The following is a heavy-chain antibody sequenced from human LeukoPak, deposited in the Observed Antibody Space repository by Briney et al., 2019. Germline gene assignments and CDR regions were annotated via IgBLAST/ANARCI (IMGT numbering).Heavy chain of an antibody. D-gene: IGHD5-24*01. Sequence: PSGGSLRLSCAASGFTFSSYWMTWVRQAPGKGLEWVANINKAGSEKYYVDSVKGRFTISRDNAKNSLYLQMNSLRAEDTAVYYCARDGIGNGYNLVDWGQGTLVTVSS. CDR1: GFTFSSYW. J-gene: IGHJ4*02. CDR2: INKAGSEK. V-gene: IGHV3-7*01. CDR3: ARDGIGNGYNLVD.